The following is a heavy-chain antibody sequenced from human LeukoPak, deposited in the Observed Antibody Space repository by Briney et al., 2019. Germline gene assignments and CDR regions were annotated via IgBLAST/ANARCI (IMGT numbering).Heavy chain of an antibody. CDR3: ASLLFDFWSGYTHPYCDY. D-gene: IGHD3-3*01. V-gene: IGHV4-39*02. J-gene: IGHJ4*02. CDR1: GGSISSSSYS. CDR2: TYYSGTT. Sequence: PSETLSLTCTVSGGSISSSSYSWGWIRQPPGQGLEGVGSTYYSGTTYYHPSLKSRATISDETSNIPFSLKLSSVAATDTALYFCASLLFDFWSGYTHPYCDYWGQGTLVSVSS.